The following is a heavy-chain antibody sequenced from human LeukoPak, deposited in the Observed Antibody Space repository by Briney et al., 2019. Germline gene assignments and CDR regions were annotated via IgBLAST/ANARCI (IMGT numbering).Heavy chain of an antibody. J-gene: IGHJ6*02. CDR3: ARIGCTNGVCPRGGFYYYGMDV. D-gene: IGHD2-8*01. Sequence: GESLKISCKGSGHSFTSYWIAWVRQMPGKGLEWMGIIYPGDSDTRYSPSFQGQVTLPADKSISTAYLQWSSLKASDTAMYYCARIGCTNGVCPRGGFYYYGMDVWGQGTTVTVSS. CDR2: IYPGDSDT. CDR1: GHSFTSYW. V-gene: IGHV5-51*01.